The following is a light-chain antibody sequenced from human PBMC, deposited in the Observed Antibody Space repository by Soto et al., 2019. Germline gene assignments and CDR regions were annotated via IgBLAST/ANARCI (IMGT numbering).Light chain of an antibody. J-gene: IGKJ2*01. CDR3: QQYESTPPT. CDR2: WSS. Sequence: DIVMTQSPDSLAVSLGERATINCKSSQSVLYSSHNKNYLAWYQQRPGQPPKLLIYWSSTRESGVPDRFSVSGSGTDFTLTITCLHAEDVAVYYCQQYESTPPTLGQGTKLEIK. V-gene: IGKV4-1*01. CDR1: QSVLYSSHNKNY.